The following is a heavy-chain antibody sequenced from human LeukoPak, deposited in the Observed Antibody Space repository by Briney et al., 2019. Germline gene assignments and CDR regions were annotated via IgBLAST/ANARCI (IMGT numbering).Heavy chain of an antibody. CDR2: ISAYNGNT. CDR1: GYTFTGYG. CDR3: ARDGGQSYDILTGYYNNDWFDP. D-gene: IGHD3-9*01. J-gene: IGHJ5*02. V-gene: IGHV1-18*01. Sequence: RASVKVSCKASGYTFTGYGISWVRQAPGQGLEWMGWISAYNGNTNYAQYLQGRVTMTTDTSTSTAYMELRSLRSDDTAVYYCARDGGQSYDILTGYYNNDWFDPWGQGTLVTVSS.